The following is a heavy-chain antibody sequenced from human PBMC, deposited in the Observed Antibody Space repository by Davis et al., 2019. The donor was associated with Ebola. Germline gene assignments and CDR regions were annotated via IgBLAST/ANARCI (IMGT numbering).Heavy chain of an antibody. D-gene: IGHD3-22*01. J-gene: IGHJ4*02. CDR2: THSGGST. Sequence: GESLKISCAASGFNVTSSYMSWVRQAPGKGLVWVSVTHSGGSTYYADSVKGRFTISRHISKNTLSLQMNSLRAEDTAVYYCARVRPIVGIDYWGQGTLVTVSS. CDR3: ARVRPIVGIDY. CDR1: GFNVTSSY. V-gene: IGHV3-53*01.